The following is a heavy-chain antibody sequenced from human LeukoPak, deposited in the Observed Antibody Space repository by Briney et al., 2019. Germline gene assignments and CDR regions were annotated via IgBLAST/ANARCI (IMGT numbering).Heavy chain of an antibody. D-gene: IGHD6-19*01. Sequence: SGGSLRLSCVASGFIFSNYGMHWVRQAPGKGLEWVAVIWYDGSQKYHADSVKDRFTISRDNSKNMLYLQMNSLRAEDTAVYYCARDGGSTGWVDYWGQGTLVTVSS. J-gene: IGHJ4*02. V-gene: IGHV3-33*01. CDR2: IWYDGSQK. CDR1: GFIFSNYG. CDR3: ARDGGSTGWVDY.